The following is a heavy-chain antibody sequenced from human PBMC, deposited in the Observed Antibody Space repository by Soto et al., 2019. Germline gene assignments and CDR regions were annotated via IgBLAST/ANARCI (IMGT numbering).Heavy chain of an antibody. CDR1: RFTFSNYW. CDR3: ASDKGYLDC. D-gene: IGHD2-2*01. V-gene: IGHV3-7*01. Sequence: EVQLVESGGGLVQPGGSLRLSCAASRFTFSNYWMSWVRQAPGKGLEWVANINQDGSEKFYVDSVKGRFTISRDNAKNSLYLQMNSLRAEDTAVYYCASDKGYLDCWGQGTLVTVSS. J-gene: IGHJ4*02. CDR2: INQDGSEK.